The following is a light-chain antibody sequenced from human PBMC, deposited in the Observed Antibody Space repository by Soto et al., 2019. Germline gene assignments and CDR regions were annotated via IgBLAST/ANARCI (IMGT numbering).Light chain of an antibody. CDR3: QQYNSS. V-gene: IGKV1-5*03. J-gene: IGKJ3*01. Sequence: DIQMTQSPSTLSASVGARFTITCRASQSISSWLAWYQQKPGKSPKLLIYKASNLESGVPSRFIGSGSGTEFTLTISTLQPYEFATYYCQQYNSSFGPGTKVDNK. CDR2: KAS. CDR1: QSISSW.